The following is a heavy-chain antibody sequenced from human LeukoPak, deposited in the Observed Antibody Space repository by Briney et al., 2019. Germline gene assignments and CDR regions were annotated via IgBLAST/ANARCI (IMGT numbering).Heavy chain of an antibody. CDR2: ISVSGANT. CDR3: AKADGDYYDSTGSIDH. V-gene: IGHV3-23*01. CDR1: GFPFISYA. D-gene: IGHD3-22*01. Sequence: GGSLRLSCAASGFPFISYALSWVRQAPGKGLEWVSSISVSGANTYYADSMKGRCTISRDNSENTLYLQMNSLRAEDTAVYYCAKADGDYYDSTGSIDHWGQGTLVTVSS. J-gene: IGHJ4*02.